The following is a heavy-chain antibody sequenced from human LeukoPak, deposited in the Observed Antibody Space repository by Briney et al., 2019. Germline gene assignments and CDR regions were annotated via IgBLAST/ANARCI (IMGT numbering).Heavy chain of an antibody. Sequence: ASVTVSCKASGYTFTTYAMNWVRQAPGQELEWMGWINTDTGNPTYAQGFTGRFVFSLDTSVSTAYLQISSLKAEDTAVYYCARGYCSGGSCHTFDCWGQGTLVTVSS. CDR3: ARGYCSGGSCHTFDC. V-gene: IGHV7-4-1*02. CDR1: GYTFTTYA. D-gene: IGHD2-15*01. J-gene: IGHJ4*02. CDR2: INTDTGNP.